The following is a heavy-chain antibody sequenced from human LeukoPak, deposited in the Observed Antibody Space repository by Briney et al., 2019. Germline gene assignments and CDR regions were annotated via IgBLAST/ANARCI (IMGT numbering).Heavy chain of an antibody. V-gene: IGHV4-4*02. CDR2: IYHSGST. J-gene: IGHJ3*02. Sequence: SGTLSLTCAVSGGSISSSNWWTWVRQPPGKGPEWLGEIYHSGSTNYNPSLKGRVTISVDKSKNQFSLKLSFVTAADTAVYFCVREVAGTNAFDIWGQGTMVTVSS. CDR3: VREVAGTNAFDI. CDR1: GGSISSSNW. D-gene: IGHD6-19*01.